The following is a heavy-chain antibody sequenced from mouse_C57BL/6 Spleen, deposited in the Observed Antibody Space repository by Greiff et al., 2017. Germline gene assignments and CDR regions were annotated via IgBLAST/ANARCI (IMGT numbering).Heavy chain of an antibody. V-gene: IGHV1-15*01. D-gene: IGHD2-4*01. J-gene: IGHJ2*01. CDR3: TRKGLPNFDY. CDR1: GYTFTDYE. CDR2: IDPETGGT. Sequence: QVQLKASGAELVRPGASVTLSCKASGYTFTDYEMHWVKQTPVHGLEWIGAIDPETGGTAYNQKFKGKAILTADKSSSTAYMELRSLTSEDSAVYYCTRKGLPNFDYWGQGTTLTVSS.